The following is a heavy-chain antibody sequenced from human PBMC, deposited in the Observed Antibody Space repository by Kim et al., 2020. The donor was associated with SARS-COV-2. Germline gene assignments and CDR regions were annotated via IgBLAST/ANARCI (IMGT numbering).Heavy chain of an antibody. Sequence: SETLSLTCTVSGGSISSSSYYWGWIRQPPGKGLEWIGSIYYSGSTYYNPSLKSRVTISVDTSKNQFSLKLSSVTAADTAVYYCARHKGMVQGVIEYWGQGTLVTVSS. CDR2: IYYSGST. CDR1: GGSISSSSYY. D-gene: IGHD3-10*01. J-gene: IGHJ4*02. V-gene: IGHV4-39*01. CDR3: ARHKGMVQGVIEY.